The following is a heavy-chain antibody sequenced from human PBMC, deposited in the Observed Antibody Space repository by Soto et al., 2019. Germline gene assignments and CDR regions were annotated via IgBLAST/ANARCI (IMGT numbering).Heavy chain of an antibody. D-gene: IGHD3-16*01. V-gene: IGHV3-30*18. CDR3: AKSNAGWRNYYYYGMDV. Sequence: QVQLVESGGGVVQPGRSLRLSCAASGFTFSSYGMHWVRQAPGKGLEWVAVISYDGSNKYYADSVKGRFTISRDNSKNTLSLQMNSLRAEDTAVYYCAKSNAGWRNYYYYGMDVWGQGTTVTVAS. J-gene: IGHJ6*02. CDR2: ISYDGSNK. CDR1: GFTFSSYG.